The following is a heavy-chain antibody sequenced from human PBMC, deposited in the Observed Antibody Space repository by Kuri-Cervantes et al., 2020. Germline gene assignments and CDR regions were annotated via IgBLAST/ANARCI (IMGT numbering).Heavy chain of an antibody. CDR3: ARDLGQQLVLFWFDP. CDR2: ISSSSSYI. CDR1: GFTFSSYS. Sequence: GGSLRLSCAASGFTFSSYSMNWVRQAPGKGLEWVSSISSSSSYIYYADSVKGRFTISRDNAKNSLYLQMNSLRAEDTAVYYCARDLGQQLVLFWFDPWGQGTLVTVSS. J-gene: IGHJ5*02. D-gene: IGHD6-13*01. V-gene: IGHV3-21*01.